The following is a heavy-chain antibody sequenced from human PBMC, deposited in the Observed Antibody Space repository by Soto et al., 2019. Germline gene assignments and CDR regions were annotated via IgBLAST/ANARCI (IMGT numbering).Heavy chain of an antibody. CDR2: INGYNGNT. V-gene: IGHV1-18*01. CDR1: GYTFTSYG. D-gene: IGHD3-16*01. J-gene: IGHJ6*02. Sequence: QVQLVQSGAEVKKPGASVKVSCKASGYTFTSYGITWVRQAPGQGLEWLGWINGYNGNTNYAQKLQGRVTMTTDTSTSTAYMELRSLISDDTAVYYCARMGDVPYYYYGMDVWRQGTTVTVSS. CDR3: ARMGDVPYYYYGMDV.